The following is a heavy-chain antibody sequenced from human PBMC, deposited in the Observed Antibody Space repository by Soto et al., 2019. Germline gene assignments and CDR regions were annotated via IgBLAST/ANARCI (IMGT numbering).Heavy chain of an antibody. CDR2: INHSGST. CDR3: ARGRGYCSSTSCYDYYYYYSMDV. Sequence: QVQLQQWGAGLLKPSETLSLTCAVYGGSFSGYYWSWIRQPPGKGLEWIGEINHSGSTNYNPSLKSRGTISVDTSKSQFSLTLSSVTAADTAVYYCARGRGYCSSTSCYDYYYYYSMDVWGKGTTVTVSS. CDR1: GGSFSGYY. J-gene: IGHJ6*03. D-gene: IGHD2-2*01. V-gene: IGHV4-34*01.